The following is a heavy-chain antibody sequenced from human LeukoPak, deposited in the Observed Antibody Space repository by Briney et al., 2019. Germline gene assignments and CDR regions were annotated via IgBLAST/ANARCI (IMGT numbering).Heavy chain of an antibody. J-gene: IGHJ3*02. Sequence: QPGGSLRLSCAASGFTFSCHARSSVPRAPGKGLGWVSAFGGSGGSTCYADSVKGRFTISRDNSKNTLYLQMNSLRAEDTAVYYCAKAGQQLVRGAFDIWGQGTMVTVSS. CDR1: GFTFSCHA. D-gene: IGHD6-13*01. CDR2: FGGSGGST. V-gene: IGHV3-23*01. CDR3: AKAGQQLVRGAFDI.